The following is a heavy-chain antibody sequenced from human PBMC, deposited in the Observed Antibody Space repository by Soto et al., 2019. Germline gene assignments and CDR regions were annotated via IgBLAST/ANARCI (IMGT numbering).Heavy chain of an antibody. CDR2: ISYDGSNK. CDR3: AKDVVVGATTGLGDYYYYYGMDV. J-gene: IGHJ6*02. V-gene: IGHV3-30*18. CDR1: GFTFSSYG. D-gene: IGHD1-26*01. Sequence: QVQLVESGGGVVQPGRSLRLSCAASGFTFSSYGMHWVRQAPGKGLEWEAVISYDGSNKYYADSVKGRFTISRDNSKNTLYLQMNSLRAEDTAVYYCAKDVVVGATTGLGDYYYYYGMDVWGQGTTVTVSS.